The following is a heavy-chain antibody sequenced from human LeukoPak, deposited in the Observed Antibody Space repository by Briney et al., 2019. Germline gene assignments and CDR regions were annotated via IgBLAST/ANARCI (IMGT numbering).Heavy chain of an antibody. CDR3: ARDRLCISGRRAVES. D-gene: IGHD6-6*01. J-gene: IGHJ4*02. V-gene: IGHV3-21*03. CDR2: ISSSGTYI. CDR1: GSTFSSYS. Sequence: PGGSLRLSCVVFGSTFSSYSFSWVRQAPGKGLEWVSWISSSGTYIEYGDSVKGRFTVSRDNAEKSLYLQMNSLSAGRGDGDYCARDRLCISGRRAVESWGQGTLVTVSS.